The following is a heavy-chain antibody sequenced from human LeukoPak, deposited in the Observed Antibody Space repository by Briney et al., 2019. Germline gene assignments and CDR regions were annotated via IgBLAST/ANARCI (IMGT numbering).Heavy chain of an antibody. D-gene: IGHD5/OR15-5a*01. CDR3: LTRLRSTIGVDY. CDR2: IKSKTDGGAI. J-gene: IGHJ4*01. Sequence: GGSLRLSCAASGFSFTDAWMNWVRQAPGKGLEWVGRIKSKTDGGAIHYAAPVRGRFSISRDDSINTVYLQMDSLKADDTAVYYCLTRLRSTIGVDYWGQGTLVTVSS. V-gene: IGHV3-15*01. CDR1: GFSFTDAW.